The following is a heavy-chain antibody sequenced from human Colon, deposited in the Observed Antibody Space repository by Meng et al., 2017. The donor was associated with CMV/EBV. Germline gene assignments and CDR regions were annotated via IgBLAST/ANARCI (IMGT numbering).Heavy chain of an antibody. J-gene: IGHJ4*02. CDR2: IDPKSGDT. CDR3: ARSEFWNSFYKHIDFDS. D-gene: IGHD3/OR15-3a*01. V-gene: IGHV1-2*02. Sequence: ASVKVSCKSSGYTFTDYYIHWVRQAPGQGLEWMGWIDPKSGDTKYPQAFQGRVTMSSDTSMTTAYLDISGLRSDDTAIYYCARSEFWNSFYKHIDFDSWGQGTLVTVSS. CDR1: GYTFTDYY.